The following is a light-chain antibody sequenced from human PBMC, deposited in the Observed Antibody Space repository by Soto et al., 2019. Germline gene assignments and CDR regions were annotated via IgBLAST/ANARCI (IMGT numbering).Light chain of an antibody. CDR1: SSGFGAYNY. J-gene: IGLJ2*01. V-gene: IGLV2-8*01. CDR3: SFHERSNKLV. CDR2: EVT. Sequence: QSALTQPPSASGSPGQSVAISCTGTSSGFGAYNYVSWYQQHPGKAPKLMIYEVTKRPSGVPDRFSGSKSGNTASLTVSGLQAEDEADYYCSFHERSNKLVFGGGTKLTVL.